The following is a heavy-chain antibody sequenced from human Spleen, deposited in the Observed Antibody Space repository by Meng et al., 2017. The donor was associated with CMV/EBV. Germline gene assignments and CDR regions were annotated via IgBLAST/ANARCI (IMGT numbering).Heavy chain of an antibody. J-gene: IGHJ4*02. CDR1: GYTFTSYD. V-gene: IGHV1-8*03. CDR2: MNPNSGNT. CDR3: ARSGLSSSSPLDY. Sequence: ASVKVSCKASGYTFTSYDINWVRQATGQGLEWMGWMNPNSGNTGYAQKFQGRVTITRNTSISTVYMELSSLRSEDTAVYYCARSGLSSSSPLDYWGQGTLVTVSS. D-gene: IGHD6-6*01.